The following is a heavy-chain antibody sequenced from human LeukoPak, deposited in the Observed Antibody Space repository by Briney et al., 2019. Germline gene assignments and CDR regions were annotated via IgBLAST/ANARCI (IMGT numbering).Heavy chain of an antibody. D-gene: IGHD5-24*01. V-gene: IGHV3-33*06. CDR1: GFTFSTYA. CDR3: AKREARSFEY. CDR2: IWYDGRNK. Sequence: PGKSLRLSCAASGFTFSTYAMHWVRQAPGKGLEWVAIIWYDGRNKYYADSVKGRFTISRDNSKNTVYLQMNSLRAEETAVYYCAKREARSFEYWGQGTLVTVSS. J-gene: IGHJ4*02.